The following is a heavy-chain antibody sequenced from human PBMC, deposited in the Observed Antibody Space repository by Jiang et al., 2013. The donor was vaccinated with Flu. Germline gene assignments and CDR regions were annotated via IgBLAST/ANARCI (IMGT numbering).Heavy chain of an antibody. CDR1: GGSVSSGSYY. CDR2: IYYSGST. Sequence: GLVKPSETLSLTRTVSGGSVSSGSYYWSWIRQPPGKGLEWIGYIYYSGSTNYNPSLKSRVTISVDTSKNQFSLKLSSVTAADTAVYYCARQQPLYDSSGEWGQGTLVTVSS. CDR3: ARQQPLYDSSGE. J-gene: IGHJ4*02. V-gene: IGHV4-61*01. D-gene: IGHD3-22*01.